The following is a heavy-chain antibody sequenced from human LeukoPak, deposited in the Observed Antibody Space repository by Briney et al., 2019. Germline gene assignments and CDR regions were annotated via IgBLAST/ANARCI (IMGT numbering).Heavy chain of an antibody. J-gene: IGHJ4*02. CDR1: GYTFTGYH. D-gene: IGHD2-2*01. Sequence: SVKVSCKASGYTFTGYHLHWVRRAPGQGLEWMGGIIPIFGTANYAQKFQGRVTITADESTSTAYMELSSLRSEDTAVYYCARADSSTSCYDYWGQGTLVTVSS. CDR2: IIPIFGTA. V-gene: IGHV1-69*13. CDR3: ARADSSTSCYDY.